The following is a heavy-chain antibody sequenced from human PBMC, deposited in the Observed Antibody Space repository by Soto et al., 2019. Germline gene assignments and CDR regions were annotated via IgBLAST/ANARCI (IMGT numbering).Heavy chain of an antibody. D-gene: IGHD2-15*01. CDR2: ISYDGSNK. CDR1: GFTFSSYA. V-gene: IGHV3-30-3*01. CDR3: ARDPRDIVVVVDATTNWFDP. Sequence: GGSLRLSCAASGFTFSSYAMHWVRQAPGKGLEWVAVISYDGSNKYYADSVKGRFTISRDNSKNTLYLQMNSLRAEDTAVYYCARDPRDIVVVVDATTNWFDPWGQGTLVTVSS. J-gene: IGHJ5*02.